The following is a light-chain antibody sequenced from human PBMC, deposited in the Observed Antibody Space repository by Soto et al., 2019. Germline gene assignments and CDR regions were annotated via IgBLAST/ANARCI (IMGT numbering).Light chain of an antibody. V-gene: IGKV3-20*01. Sequence: IAVTQSPGTLSLSPGERATLSCRASQRVSSNYVAWYQHKPGQAPRLLIHGASIRATGIPDRFSGSGSGTDFTLTIRRLEPEDFTVYYCHQYDTLPYAFGQGTKLQIK. CDR3: HQYDTLPYA. CDR2: GAS. J-gene: IGKJ2*01. CDR1: QRVSSNY.